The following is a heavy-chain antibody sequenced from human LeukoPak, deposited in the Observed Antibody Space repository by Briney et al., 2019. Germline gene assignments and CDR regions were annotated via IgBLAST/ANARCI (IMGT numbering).Heavy chain of an antibody. J-gene: IGHJ6*03. V-gene: IGHV1-2*06. CDR2: INPNRGGT. D-gene: IGHD6-13*01. Sequence: ASVKVSCKASGYTFTGYYMHWVRQAPGQGLEWMGRINPNRGGTNYAQKFQGRVTMTRDTSISTAYMELSRLRSDDTAVYYCARGLGQLVRTPYYYYYYMDVWGKGTTVTVSS. CDR1: GYTFTGYY. CDR3: ARGLGQLVRTPYYYYYYMDV.